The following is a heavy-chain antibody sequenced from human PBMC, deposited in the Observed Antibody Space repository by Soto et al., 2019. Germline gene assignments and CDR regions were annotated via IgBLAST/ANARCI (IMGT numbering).Heavy chain of an antibody. D-gene: IGHD3-9*01. CDR2: IYHSGST. V-gene: IGHV4-4*02. CDR3: ARGLTGYYSSRYNWFDP. J-gene: IGHJ5*02. Sequence: QVQLQESGPGLVKPSGTLSLTCAVSSGSISSSNWWSWVRQPPGKGLEWIGEIYHSGSTNYNPSLKSRVTISVDKSKNQFSLKLSSVTAADTAVYYCARGLTGYYSSRYNWFDPWGQGTLVTVSS. CDR1: SGSISSSNW.